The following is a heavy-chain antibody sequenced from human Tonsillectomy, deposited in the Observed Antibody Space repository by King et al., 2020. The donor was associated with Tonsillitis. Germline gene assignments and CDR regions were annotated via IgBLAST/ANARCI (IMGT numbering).Heavy chain of an antibody. J-gene: IGHJ4*02. CDR3: AKDRPFDY. V-gene: IGHV3-23*04. Sequence: VQLVESGGGLVQPGGSLRLSCAASGFTFNNYAMSGVRQAPGKGLEGVSAITGGGGSTYYADSVQGRFTISRDNSKNTLYLQMDSLRAEDTAVYYCAKDRPFDYWGQGTLVTVSS. CDR2: ITGGGGST. CDR1: GFTFNNYA.